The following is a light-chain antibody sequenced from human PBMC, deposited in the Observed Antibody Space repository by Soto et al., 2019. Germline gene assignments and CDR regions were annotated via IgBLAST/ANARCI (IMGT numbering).Light chain of an antibody. CDR1: SGHSSYA. V-gene: IGLV4-69*01. CDR2: LNSDGSH. J-gene: IGLJ2*01. Sequence: QSVLTQSPSASAFLGASVKLTCTLSSGHSSYAIAWHQQQPEKGPRYLMKLNSDGSHSKGDGIPDRFSGSSSGAEHYLTISSLQSEDEADYYCQTWGTGIQGVFGGGTKLTVL. CDR3: QTWGTGIQGV.